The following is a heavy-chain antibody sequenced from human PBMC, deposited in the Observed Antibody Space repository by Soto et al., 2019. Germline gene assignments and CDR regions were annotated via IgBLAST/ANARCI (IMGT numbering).Heavy chain of an antibody. J-gene: IGHJ6*02. CDR2: IYSGGST. CDR3: ARDRGSRDGYNLYYYGMDV. CDR1: GFTVSSNY. V-gene: IGHV3-66*01. D-gene: IGHD5-12*01. Sequence: EVPLVESGGGLVQPGGSLRLSCAASGFTVSSNYMSWVRQAPGKGLEWVSVIYSGGSTYYADSVKGRFTISRDNSKNTLYLQMNSLRAEDTAVYYCARDRGSRDGYNLYYYGMDVWGQGTTVTVSS.